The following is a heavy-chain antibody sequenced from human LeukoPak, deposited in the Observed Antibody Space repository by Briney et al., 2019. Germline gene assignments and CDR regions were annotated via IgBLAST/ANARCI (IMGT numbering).Heavy chain of an antibody. J-gene: IGHJ4*02. CDR3: ARMAYYYDSSGYLAEFDY. Sequence: PGGSLRLSCAASGFTFSSYWMSWVRQAPGKGLEWVANIKQDGSEKYYVDSVKGRFTISRDNAKNSLYLQMNSLRAEDTAVYYCARMAYYYDSSGYLAEFDYWGQGTLLAVSS. V-gene: IGHV3-7*01. CDR2: IKQDGSEK. CDR1: GFTFSSYW. D-gene: IGHD3-22*01.